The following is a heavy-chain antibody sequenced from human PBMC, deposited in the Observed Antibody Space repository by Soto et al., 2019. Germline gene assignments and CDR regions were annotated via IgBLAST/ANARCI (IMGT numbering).Heavy chain of an antibody. CDR3: ARGEEIVVAGNWFDP. V-gene: IGHV1-46*01. CDR2: INPSGANT. Sequence: ASVKVSCKASGYTFTRYYIQWVRQAPGQGLEWMGVINPSGANTNYAQKFQGRVTMTRDTSTSTVYMELSSLRSEDTAEYYCARGEEIVVAGNWFDPWGQGTLVTVSS. J-gene: IGHJ5*02. CDR1: GYTFTRYY. D-gene: IGHD6-19*01.